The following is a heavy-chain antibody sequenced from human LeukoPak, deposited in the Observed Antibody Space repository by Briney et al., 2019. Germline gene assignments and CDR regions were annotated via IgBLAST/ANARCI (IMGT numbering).Heavy chain of an antibody. CDR2: IYYSGST. CDR1: GGSISNYY. V-gene: IGHV4-59*01. CDR3: ARSVGLYDNSYYYSGDFDY. D-gene: IGHD3-10*01. J-gene: IGHJ4*02. Sequence: SETLSLTCTVSGGSISNYYWNWIRQPPGKGLEWIGYIYYSGSTNYNPSLKSRVTFSLDTSKKQFSLKLSSVTAADTAVYYCARSVGLYDNSYYYSGDFDYWGQGTLVTVPS.